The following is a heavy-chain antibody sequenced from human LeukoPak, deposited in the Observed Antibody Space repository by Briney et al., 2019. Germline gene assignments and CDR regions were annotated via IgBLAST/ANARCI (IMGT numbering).Heavy chain of an antibody. CDR3: ARDAYRIVGATAVAGYFDY. D-gene: IGHD1-26*01. Sequence: ASVKVSCKTSGYTFTNYGISWVRQAPGQGLEWMGWINPNSGGTNYAQKFQGRVTMTRDTSISTAYMELSRLRSDDTAVYYCARDAYRIVGATAVAGYFDYWGQGTLVTVSS. V-gene: IGHV1-2*02. CDR1: GYTFTNYG. CDR2: INPNSGGT. J-gene: IGHJ4*02.